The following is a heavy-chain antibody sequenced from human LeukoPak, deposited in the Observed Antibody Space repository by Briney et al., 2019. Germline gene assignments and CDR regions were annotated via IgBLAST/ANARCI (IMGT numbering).Heavy chain of an antibody. CDR2: INRDGSST. J-gene: IGHJ3*02. V-gene: IGHV3-74*01. D-gene: IGHD3-9*01. CDR1: GFTFNTYW. CDR3: ARDRETYYDILTGYYTLGDAFDI. Sequence: QPGGSLRLSCAASGFTFNTYWMHWVRQAPGKGLVWVSRINRDGSSTNYADSVKGRFTISRDNAKNTLYLQMNSLRAEDTAVYYCARDRETYYDILTGYYTLGDAFDIWGQGTMVTVSS.